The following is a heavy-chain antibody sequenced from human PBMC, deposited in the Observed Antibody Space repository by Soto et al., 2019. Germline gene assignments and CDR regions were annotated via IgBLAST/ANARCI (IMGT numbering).Heavy chain of an antibody. CDR2: ILYDGSNK. CDR3: ARDDDPENYDYIWGSYRHGVDY. D-gene: IGHD3-16*02. Sequence: HLGGSLRLSCAASGFTFSSYGMHWVRQAPGKGMEGVAVILYDGSNKYYADSVKGRFTISRDNSKNTLYLQMNSLRAEDTAVYYCARDDDPENYDYIWGSYRHGVDYWGQGTLVTVSS. CDR1: GFTFSSYG. V-gene: IGHV3-33*01. J-gene: IGHJ4*02.